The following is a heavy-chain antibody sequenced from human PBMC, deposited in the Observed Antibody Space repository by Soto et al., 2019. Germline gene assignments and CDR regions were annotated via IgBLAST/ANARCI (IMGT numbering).Heavy chain of an antibody. V-gene: IGHV1-3*01. D-gene: IGHD3-9*01. CDR2: INAGNGNT. Sequence: ASVKVSCKASGYTFTSYAMHWVRQAPGQRLEWMGWINAGNGNTKYSQKFQGRVTITRDTSASTAYMELSSLRSEDTAVYYCARGGAIGYFDWLFTYWGQGTLVTVSS. CDR3: ARGGAIGYFDWLFTY. J-gene: IGHJ4*02. CDR1: GYTFTSYA.